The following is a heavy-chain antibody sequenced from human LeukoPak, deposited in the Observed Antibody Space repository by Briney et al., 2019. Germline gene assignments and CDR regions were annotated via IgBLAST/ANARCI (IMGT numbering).Heavy chain of an antibody. CDR2: INPNSGGT. D-gene: IGHD3-3*01. J-gene: IGHJ4*02. V-gene: IGHV1-2*02. CDR3: ARINYYDFWSGQFDY. CDR1: GYTFTGYY. Sequence: ASVTVSFKASGYTFTGYYMHWVRQAPGQGLEWMGWINPNSGGTNHAQKFQGRVTMTRDTSISTAYMELSRLRSDDTAVYYRARINYYDFWSGQFDYWGQGTLVTVSS.